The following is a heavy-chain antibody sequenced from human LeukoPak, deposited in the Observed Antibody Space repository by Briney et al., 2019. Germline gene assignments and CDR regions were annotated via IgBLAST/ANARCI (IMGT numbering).Heavy chain of an antibody. CDR2: ITASGGYT. V-gene: IGHV3-23*01. CDR1: AFSFSKFA. D-gene: IGHD4-17*01. CDR3: AKDPNGDYIGAFDF. Sequence: GGSLRLSCAASAFSFSKFALIWVRQAPGKGLEWVSAITASGGYTLYADAVKGRFTVSRDNSKNTLYLQINSLRPEDTAMYYCAKDPNGDYIGAFDFWGQGTMVIVSS. J-gene: IGHJ3*01.